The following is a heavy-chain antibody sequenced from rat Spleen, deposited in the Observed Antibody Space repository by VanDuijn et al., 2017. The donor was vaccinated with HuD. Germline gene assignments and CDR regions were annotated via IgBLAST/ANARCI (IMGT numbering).Heavy chain of an antibody. V-gene: IGHV5S13*01. Sequence: EVQLVESGGGLVQPGRSLKLSCAASGFTFSNYGMAWVRQTPTKGLEWVASISTGGGNTYYRDAVKGRFTISRDNAKSTLYLLMDSLRSEDTATYYCATQAWGDDWFAYWGQGTLVTVSS. CDR1: GFTFSNYG. J-gene: IGHJ3*01. CDR3: ATQAWGDDWFAY. CDR2: ISTGGGNT. D-gene: IGHD1-1*01.